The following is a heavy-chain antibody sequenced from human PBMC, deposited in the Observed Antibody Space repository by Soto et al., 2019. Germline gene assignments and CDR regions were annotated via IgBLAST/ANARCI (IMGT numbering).Heavy chain of an antibody. Sequence: ASVKVSCTASGYTFTSYGISWVRQAPGQGLEWMGWISAYNGNTNYAQKLQGRVTMTTDTSTSTAYMELRSLRSDDTAVYYCARDHVGIAAAGIFDYWGQGTLVTVPQ. J-gene: IGHJ4*02. CDR3: ARDHVGIAAAGIFDY. V-gene: IGHV1-18*01. D-gene: IGHD6-13*01. CDR1: GYTFTSYG. CDR2: ISAYNGNT.